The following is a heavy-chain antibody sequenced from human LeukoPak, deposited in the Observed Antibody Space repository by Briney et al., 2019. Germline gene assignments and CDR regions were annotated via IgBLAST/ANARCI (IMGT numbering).Heavy chain of an antibody. J-gene: IGHJ3*02. V-gene: IGHV3-30*03. D-gene: IGHD3-16*02. Sequence: GRSLRLSCAASGFTFSSYVMHWVRQAPGKGLEWVAGISYDGNNKYYAESVKGRFTISRDNSKNTLYLQMNSLGDEDTAVYYCARVNRGDAFDIWGQGTLVTVSS. CDR2: ISYDGNNK. CDR1: GFTFSSYV. CDR3: ARVNRGDAFDI.